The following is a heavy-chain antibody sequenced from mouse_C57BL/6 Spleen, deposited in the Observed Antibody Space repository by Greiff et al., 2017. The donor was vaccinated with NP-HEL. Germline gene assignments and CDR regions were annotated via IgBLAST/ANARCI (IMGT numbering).Heavy chain of an antibody. D-gene: IGHD2-1*01. CDR2: ISDGGSYT. CDR1: GFTFSSYA. Sequence: VQLKESGGGLVKPGGSLKLSCAASGFTFSSYAMSWVRQTPEKRLEWVATISDGGSYTYYPDNVKGRFTISRDNAKNNLYLQMSHLKSDDTSMYYWAREIYYGNYRGAMDYWGQGTSVTVSS. V-gene: IGHV5-4*01. CDR3: AREIYYGNYRGAMDY. J-gene: IGHJ4*01.